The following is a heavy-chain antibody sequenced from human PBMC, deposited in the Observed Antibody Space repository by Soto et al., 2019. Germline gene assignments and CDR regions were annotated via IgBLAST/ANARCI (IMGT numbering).Heavy chain of an antibody. CDR3: ARHSSSTLYYFDD. Sequence: EVQLVESGGGLVQPGGSLRLSCAASGFTFSNYWMQWVRQAPGKGLVWVSGINTDGNIATYADSVKGRFTISRDNAKNTLYLQMNSLRAEDTAVFYCARHSSSTLYYFDDWGQGTLLTVSS. D-gene: IGHD6-19*01. V-gene: IGHV3-74*01. J-gene: IGHJ4*02. CDR2: INTDGNIA. CDR1: GFTFSNYW.